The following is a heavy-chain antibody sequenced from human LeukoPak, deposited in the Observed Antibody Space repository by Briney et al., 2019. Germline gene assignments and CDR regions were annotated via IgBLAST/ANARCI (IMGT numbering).Heavy chain of an antibody. Sequence: ASVKVSCKASGYTFTSYDINWVRQATGQGLEWMGWMNPNSGNTGYAQKFQGRVTMIRNTSISTAYMELSSLRSEDTAVYYCARAIPAYDFWSGYYTHYFDYWGQGTLVTVSS. D-gene: IGHD3-3*01. CDR2: MNPNSGNT. CDR1: GYTFTSYD. V-gene: IGHV1-8*01. CDR3: ARAIPAYDFWSGYYTHYFDY. J-gene: IGHJ4*02.